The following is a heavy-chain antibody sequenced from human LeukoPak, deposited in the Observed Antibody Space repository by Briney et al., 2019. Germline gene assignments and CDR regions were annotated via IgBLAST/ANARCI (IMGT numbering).Heavy chain of an antibody. J-gene: IGHJ6*03. Sequence: GGSLRLSCAASGFTFSDHYMDWVRQAPGKGLEWVGRTRNKANSYTTEYAASVKGRFTISRDDSKNSLYLQMNSLKTEDTAVYYCARDRYCSSTSFLPLYYYMDVWGKGTTVTVSS. V-gene: IGHV3-72*01. CDR2: TRNKANSYTT. CDR1: GFTFSDHY. D-gene: IGHD2-2*01. CDR3: ARDRYCSSTSFLPLYYYMDV.